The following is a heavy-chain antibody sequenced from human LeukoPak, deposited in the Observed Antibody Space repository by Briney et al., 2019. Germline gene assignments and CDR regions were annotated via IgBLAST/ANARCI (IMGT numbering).Heavy chain of an antibody. CDR2: IYTSCTT. CDR1: GFIVSGHY. D-gene: IGHD3-3*01. J-gene: IGHJ6*03. Sequence: GGSLRLSCAASGFIVSGHYMSWVRQAPGEGLEWVSLIYTSCTTTYADSVKGRFTISRDPSKNTVYLRMNRLRVEDTAVYYCARDKPGFLEGDMDVWGIGTTVTVSS. CDR3: ARDKPGFLEGDMDV. V-gene: IGHV3-53*01.